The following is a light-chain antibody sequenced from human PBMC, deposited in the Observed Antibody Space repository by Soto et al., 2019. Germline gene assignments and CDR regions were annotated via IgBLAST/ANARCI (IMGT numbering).Light chain of an antibody. CDR1: SSDVGGYNY. J-gene: IGLJ1*01. CDR2: EVS. V-gene: IGLV2-14*01. CDR3: SSYTSSSTRDV. Sequence: QSALTQPASVSGSPGQSITISCTGTSSDVGGYNYVSWYQQHPGKAPKLMIYEVSNRPSGVSNRFSGSKYGNTASLTISGLQAEDEADYYCSSYTSSSTRDVFGTGTKLTVL.